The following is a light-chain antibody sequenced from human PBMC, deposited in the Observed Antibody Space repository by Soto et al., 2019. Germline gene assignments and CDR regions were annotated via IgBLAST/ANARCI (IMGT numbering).Light chain of an antibody. J-gene: IGKJ5*01. V-gene: IGKV1-6*01. CDR3: QQYYNLPIT. CDR2: AAS. CDR1: QAIRTA. Sequence: AIQLTQSPSSPSASLGDSVTITCRASQAIRTALGWYQQKPGKVPKLLIYAASTLQSGVPSRFSGSGSGTDFTLTISSLQPEDFATYSCQQYYNLPITFGQGTRLEIK.